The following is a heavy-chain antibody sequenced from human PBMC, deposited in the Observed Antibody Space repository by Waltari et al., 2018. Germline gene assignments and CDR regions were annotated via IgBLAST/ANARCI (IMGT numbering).Heavy chain of an antibody. J-gene: IGHJ6*02. CDR1: GGSISNLNFY. D-gene: IGHD5-18*01. Sequence: QVPLQESGPGLAKASQTLSLSCDVSGGSISNLNFYWSWIRQPAGKGLEWIGRIYRSGVTDYNPSLRGRATMFLDMSKNQFSLTVDSLIAADTAVYYCAVSPDTATSRAAFHFWGPGTTVSVSS. V-gene: IGHV4-61*02. CDR3: AVSPDTATSRAAFHF. CDR2: IYRSGVT.